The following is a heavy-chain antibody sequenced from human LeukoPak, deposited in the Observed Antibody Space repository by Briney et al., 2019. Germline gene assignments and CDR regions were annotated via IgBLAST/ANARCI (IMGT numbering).Heavy chain of an antibody. V-gene: IGHV3-7*03. CDR3: ARTLRGGGALDY. CDR2: IKEEGCET. Sequence: PGGSMRLSCAASGFTFSNYWLNWVRQAPGKGLEWVAKIKEEGCETSYVDSVKGRFTNTRDNAKNSLFLQLNSLRAEDTAVYYCARTLRGGGALDYWGQGTLVTVSS. J-gene: IGHJ4*02. CDR1: GFTFSNYW. D-gene: IGHD3-16*01.